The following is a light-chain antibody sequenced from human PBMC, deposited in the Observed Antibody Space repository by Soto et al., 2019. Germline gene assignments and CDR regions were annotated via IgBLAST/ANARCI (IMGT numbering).Light chain of an antibody. J-gene: IGLJ1*01. CDR3: QSYDSSLSGYV. CDR2: GNT. Sequence: QAVVTQPPSVSGAPGQRVTISCTGSSSNIGAGYEVHWYQQLPGTAPKLLIYGNTNRPSGVPDRFSGSKSGTSASLAITGLQAEDEADYYCQSYDSSLSGYVFGTGTKLT. V-gene: IGLV1-40*01. CDR1: SSNIGAGYE.